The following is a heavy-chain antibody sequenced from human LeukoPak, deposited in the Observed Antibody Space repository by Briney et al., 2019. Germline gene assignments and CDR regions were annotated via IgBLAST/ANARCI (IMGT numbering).Heavy chain of an antibody. J-gene: IGHJ5*02. CDR3: ARAYIVGAPRKFDP. CDR2: ISSSSSYI. V-gene: IGHV3-21*01. Sequence: GGSLRLSCAASGFTFSSYSMNWVRQAPGKGLEWVSSISSSSSYIYYGDSVKGRFTISRDNAKNSLYLQMNSLRAEDTAVYYCARAYIVGAPRKFDPWGQGTLVTVSS. D-gene: IGHD1-26*01. CDR1: GFTFSSYS.